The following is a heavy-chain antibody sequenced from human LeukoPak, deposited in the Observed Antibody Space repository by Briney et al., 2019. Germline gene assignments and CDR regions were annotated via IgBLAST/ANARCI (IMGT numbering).Heavy chain of an antibody. CDR1: GGTFSSYA. D-gene: IGHD5-24*01. Sequence: SVKVSCKASGGTFSSYAISWVRQAPGQGLEWMGGIIPIFGTANYAQKFQGRVTITADESTSTAYMELSSLGSEDTAVYYCARDQGDGYNLNAFDIWGQGTMVTVSS. CDR2: IIPIFGTA. CDR3: ARDQGDGYNLNAFDI. J-gene: IGHJ3*02. V-gene: IGHV1-69*13.